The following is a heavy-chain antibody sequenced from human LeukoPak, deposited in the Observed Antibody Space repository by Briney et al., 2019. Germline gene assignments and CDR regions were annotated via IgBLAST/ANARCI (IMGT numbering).Heavy chain of an antibody. CDR3: ARDCSGGSCHTWGYNWFDP. CDR1: GYTFTSYG. CDR2: ISAYNGNT. D-gene: IGHD2-15*01. V-gene: IGHV1-18*01. J-gene: IGHJ5*02. Sequence: AASVKVSCKASGYTFTSYGISWVRQAPGQGLEWMGWISAYNGNTNYAQKLQGRVTITADESTSTAYMELSSLRSEDTAVYYCARDCSGGSCHTWGYNWFDPWGQGTLVTVSS.